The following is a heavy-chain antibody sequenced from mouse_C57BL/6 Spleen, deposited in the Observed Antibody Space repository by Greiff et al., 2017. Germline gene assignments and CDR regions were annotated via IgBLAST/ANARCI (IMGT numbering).Heavy chain of an antibody. D-gene: IGHD1-1*01. J-gene: IGHJ1*03. CDR2: IDPANGNT. CDR1: GFNIKNTY. CDR3: ARLTISTVPNWYFDV. V-gene: IGHV14-3*01. Sequence: VQLKESAAELVRPGASVKLSCTASGFNIKNTYMHWVKQRPEQGLEWIGRIDPANGNTKYAPKFQGKATITADTSSNTAYLQLSSLTSEDTAIYYCARLTISTVPNWYFDVWGTGTTVTVSS.